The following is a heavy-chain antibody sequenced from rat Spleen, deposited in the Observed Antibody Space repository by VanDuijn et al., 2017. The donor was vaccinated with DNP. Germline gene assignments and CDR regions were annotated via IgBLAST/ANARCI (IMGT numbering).Heavy chain of an antibody. CDR3: TKAGGYSPWYFDY. J-gene: IGHJ2*01. Sequence: EVQLVESGGGLVQPGRSLKLSCAASGFTFSDYNMAWVRQAPKKGLEWVATISYEGSSTYYRESVKGRFTISRDHAKSTLYLQMDSLRSEDTATYYCTKAGGYSPWYFDYWGQGVMVTVSS. CDR1: GFTFSDYN. CDR2: ISYEGSST. V-gene: IGHV5-7*01. D-gene: IGHD1-11*01.